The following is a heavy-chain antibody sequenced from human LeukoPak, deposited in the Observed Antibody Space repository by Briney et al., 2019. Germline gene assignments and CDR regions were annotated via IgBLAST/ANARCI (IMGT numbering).Heavy chain of an antibody. Sequence: GGSLRLSYAASGFAFSDSWMSWVRQAPGKGLEWVANMNQDGSAKGYVDSVKGRFTIFRDNARNSLYLQMSSLRPEDTAVYYCATYTHWVAGDVWGQGNTVTVSS. D-gene: IGHD3-16*01. CDR3: ATYTHWVAGDV. V-gene: IGHV3-7*01. CDR1: GFAFSDSW. CDR2: MNQDGSAK. J-gene: IGHJ6*02.